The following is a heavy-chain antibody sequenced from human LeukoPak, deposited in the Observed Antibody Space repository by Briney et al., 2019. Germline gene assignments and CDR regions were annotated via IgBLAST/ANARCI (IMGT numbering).Heavy chain of an antibody. J-gene: IGHJ4*02. CDR1: GFTFSSYS. CDR2: ISSSSSYI. Sequence: GGSLRLSCAASGFTFSSYSMNWVRQAPGKGLEWVSSISSSSSYIYYADSVKGRFTISRDNAKNSLYLQMNSLRAEDTAVYYCARRRDGYQFDYWGQGTLVTVSS. D-gene: IGHD5-24*01. V-gene: IGHV3-21*01. CDR3: ARRRDGYQFDY.